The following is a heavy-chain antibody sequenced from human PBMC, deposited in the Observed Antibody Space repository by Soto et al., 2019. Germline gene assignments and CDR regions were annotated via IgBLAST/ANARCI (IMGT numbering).Heavy chain of an antibody. CDR1: GFTFSSYS. V-gene: IGHV3-21*01. CDR2: ISSSSSYI. J-gene: IGHJ4*02. Sequence: GSLSLSCAASGFTFSSYSMNWVRQAPGKGLEWVSSISSSSSYIYYADSVKGRFTISRDNAKNSLYLQMNSLRAEDTAVYYCARDLEGEYVYWGQGTLVTVSS. CDR3: ARDLEGEYVY. D-gene: IGHD3-16*01.